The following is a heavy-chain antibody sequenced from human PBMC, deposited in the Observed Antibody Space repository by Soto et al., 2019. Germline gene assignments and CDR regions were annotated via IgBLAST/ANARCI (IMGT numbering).Heavy chain of an antibody. J-gene: IGHJ6*02. D-gene: IGHD3-10*01. CDR2: IYPGDSDT. CDR3: ARAYYYGSGSLNYSGLGV. Sequence: KGLEWMGVIYPGDSDTRYSPSFQGQVTISADKSISTAYLQWSSLKASDTAMYYCARAYYYGSGSLNYSGLGVWGQGTTVTVSS. V-gene: IGHV5-51*01.